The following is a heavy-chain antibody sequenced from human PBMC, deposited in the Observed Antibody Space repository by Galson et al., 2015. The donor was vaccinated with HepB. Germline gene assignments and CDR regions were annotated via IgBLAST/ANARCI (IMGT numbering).Heavy chain of an antibody. Sequence: SLRLSCAASGFTFSSFDMHWVRRAPGKGLEWVAVISYDGSNKYYSDSVKGRFTISRDNSKNTLYLQVNSLRAEDTAVYYCARDRGYGDYLDYWGQGALVTVSS. D-gene: IGHD4-17*01. CDR3: ARDRGYGDYLDY. CDR1: GFTFSSFD. J-gene: IGHJ4*02. V-gene: IGHV3-30*04. CDR2: ISYDGSNK.